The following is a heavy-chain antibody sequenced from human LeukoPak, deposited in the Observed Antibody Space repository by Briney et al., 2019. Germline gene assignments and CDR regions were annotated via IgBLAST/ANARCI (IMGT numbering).Heavy chain of an antibody. J-gene: IGHJ4*02. Sequence: PSETLSLTCTVSGGSISSSRYSWGWIRQPPGKGLVWIGNIQYSGTTYYNPSLKSRVTVSVDTSKNQFSLKLSSVTAADTAVYYCARLDPAADDDFWGQGTLVTVSS. CDR2: IQYSGTT. V-gene: IGHV4-39*01. CDR3: ARLDPAADDDF. D-gene: IGHD6-13*01. CDR1: GGSISSSRYS.